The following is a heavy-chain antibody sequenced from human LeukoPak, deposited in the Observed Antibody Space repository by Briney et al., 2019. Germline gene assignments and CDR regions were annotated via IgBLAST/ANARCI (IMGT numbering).Heavy chain of an antibody. CDR2: INHSGST. D-gene: IGHD3-22*01. Sequence: SETLPLTCAVYGGSFSGYYWSWIRQPPGKGLKWIGEINHSGSTNYNPSLKSRVTISVDTSKNQFSLKLSSVTAADTAVYYCARRRKHYDSSGYYFDYWGQGTLVTVSS. J-gene: IGHJ4*02. CDR3: ARRRKHYDSSGYYFDY. CDR1: GGSFSGYY. V-gene: IGHV4-34*01.